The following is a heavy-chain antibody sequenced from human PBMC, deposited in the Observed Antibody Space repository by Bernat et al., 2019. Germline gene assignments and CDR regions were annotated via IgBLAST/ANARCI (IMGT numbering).Heavy chain of an antibody. Sequence: DVQLLESGGGLVPPGGSLRLSCSLSGFTLTSYAMSWVRQAPGKGLEWVSGISWNSATIAYADSVKGRFTISRDNAKNSLYLQMNSLRGEDTALYYCAKELSAGERFHYMDVWGIGTTVTVSS. J-gene: IGHJ6*03. V-gene: IGHV3-9*01. CDR2: ISWNSATI. D-gene: IGHD1-1*01. CDR3: AKELSAGERFHYMDV. CDR1: GFTLTSYA.